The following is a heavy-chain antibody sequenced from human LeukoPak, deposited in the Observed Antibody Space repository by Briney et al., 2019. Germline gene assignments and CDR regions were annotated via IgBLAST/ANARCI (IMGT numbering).Heavy chain of an antibody. D-gene: IGHD3-9*01. J-gene: IGHJ4*02. CDR3: ARWDYDILTGYSYYFDY. V-gene: IGHV5-51*01. CDR1: GYSFTSYW. Sequence: GEFLKISCKGSGYSFTSYWIGWVRQMPGKGLEWMGIIYPGDSDTRYSPSFQGQVTISADKSISTAYLQWSSLKASDTAMYYCARWDYDILTGYSYYFDYWGQGTLVTVSS. CDR2: IYPGDSDT.